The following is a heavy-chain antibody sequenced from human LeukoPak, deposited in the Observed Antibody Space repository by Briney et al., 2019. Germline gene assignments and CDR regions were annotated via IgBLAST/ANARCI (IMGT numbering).Heavy chain of an antibody. CDR2: IYYSGST. D-gene: IGHD2-8*02. CDR1: GGSISSYY. J-gene: IGHJ6*04. CDR3: ARHRGSVGTDV. V-gene: IGHV4-59*01. Sequence: PSETLSLTRTVSGGSISSYYWSWIRQPPGKGLEWIGYIYYSGSTNYNPSLKSRVTISVDTSKNQFSLKLSSVTAADTAMYYCARHRGSVGTDVWGKGTTVTVSS.